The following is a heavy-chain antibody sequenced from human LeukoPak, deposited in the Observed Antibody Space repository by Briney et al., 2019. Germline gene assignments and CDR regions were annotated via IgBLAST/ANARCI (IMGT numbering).Heavy chain of an antibody. CDR2: INHSGST. Sequence: ASETLSLTCAVYGGSFSGYYWSWIRQPPGKGLEWIGEINHSGSTNYNPSLKSRVTISVDTSKNQFSLKLSSVTAADTAVYYCASHPIAAAGTPHWGQGTLVTVSS. CDR1: GGSFSGYY. CDR3: ASHPIAAAGTPH. J-gene: IGHJ4*02. V-gene: IGHV4-34*01. D-gene: IGHD6-13*01.